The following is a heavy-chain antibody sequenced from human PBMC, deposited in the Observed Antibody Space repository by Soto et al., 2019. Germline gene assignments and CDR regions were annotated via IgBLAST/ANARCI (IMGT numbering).Heavy chain of an antibody. D-gene: IGHD2-15*01. Sequence: PSQTLSLTCAISGDSVPSNSAAWNWIRQSPSRGLEWLGRTYYRSKWYNDYAVSVKSRITINPDTSKNQFSLQLNSVTPEDTAVYYCARETYCSGGSCYSGVYCYFYMDVWGKGTAVSVSS. V-gene: IGHV6-1*01. CDR2: TYYRSKWYN. J-gene: IGHJ6*03. CDR1: GDSVPSNSAA. CDR3: ARETYCSGGSCYSGVYCYFYMDV.